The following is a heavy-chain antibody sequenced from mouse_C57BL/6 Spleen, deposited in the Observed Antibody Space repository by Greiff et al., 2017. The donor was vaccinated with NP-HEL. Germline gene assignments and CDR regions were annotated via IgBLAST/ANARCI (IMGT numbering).Heavy chain of an antibody. CDR1: GYTFTDYE. CDR2: IDPETGGT. CDR3: ALSEANYAMDY. J-gene: IGHJ4*01. Sequence: QVQLQQSGAELVRPGASVTLSCKASGYTFTDYEMHWVKQTPVHGLEWIGAIDPETGGTAYNQKFKGKAILTADKSSSTAYMELRSLTSEDSAVYYCALSEANYAMDYWGQGTSVTVSS. D-gene: IGHD1-1*01. V-gene: IGHV1-15*01.